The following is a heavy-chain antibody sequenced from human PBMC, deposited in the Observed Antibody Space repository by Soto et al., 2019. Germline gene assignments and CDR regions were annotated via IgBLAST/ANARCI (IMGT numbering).Heavy chain of an antibody. Sequence: GGSLRLSGAAGGFAFSNYDMHWVLQAPGNGLEWVAVISYDGTNKYYEDPVKGRFTISRDNSKNTLYLQMNSLRLEDTALYYFAKDRAVRRVSPLDSWGQGTLVTVS. J-gene: IGHJ5*01. CDR2: ISYDGTNK. V-gene: IGHV3-30*18. D-gene: IGHD3-10*01. CDR1: GFAFSNYD. CDR3: AKDRAVRRVSPLDS.